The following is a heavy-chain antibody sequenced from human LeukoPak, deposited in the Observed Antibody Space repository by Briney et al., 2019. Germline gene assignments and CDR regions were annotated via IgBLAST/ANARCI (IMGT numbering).Heavy chain of an antibody. J-gene: IGHJ4*02. V-gene: IGHV1-46*01. CDR1: GDTVTSYS. CDR2: TNPSGGST. CDR3: ARGRGGQHGDPPYYFDY. Sequence: GASVKVSCKATGDTVTSYSMHRVRQAPGQWLEWMGMTNPSGGSTSYAQEFQGRVTMTRDTSTSTVYMELSSLRSEDTAVYYCARGRGGQHGDPPYYFDYWGQGTLVTVSS. D-gene: IGHD4-17*01.